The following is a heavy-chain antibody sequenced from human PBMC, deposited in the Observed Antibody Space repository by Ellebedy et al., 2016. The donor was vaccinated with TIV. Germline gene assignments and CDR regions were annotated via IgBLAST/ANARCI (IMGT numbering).Heavy chain of an antibody. D-gene: IGHD3-22*01. V-gene: IGHV4-38-2*02. J-gene: IGHJ3*02. CDR3: ARAQYDSSSYYAFDI. CDR2: IYHGGSI. Sequence: GSLRLSCTVSGYSISSGYYWGWIRPPPGKGLEWIGSIYHGGSIYYNPSLKSRVTISVDTSKNQFSLKLTSVTAADTAVYYCARAQYDSSSYYAFDIWGQGTMVTVSS. CDR1: GYSISSGYY.